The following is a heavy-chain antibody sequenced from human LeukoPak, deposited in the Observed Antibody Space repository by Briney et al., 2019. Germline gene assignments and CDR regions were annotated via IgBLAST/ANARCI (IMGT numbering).Heavy chain of an antibody. CDR2: IYHSGST. J-gene: IGHJ4*02. CDR3: ARDSPSDSSSWYAFDY. CDR1: GGSISSSNW. V-gene: IGHV4-4*02. D-gene: IGHD6-13*01. Sequence: SGTLSLTCAVSGGSISSSNWWSWVRQPPGKGLEWIGEIYHSGSTNYNPSLKSRVSISVDKSKNQFSLKLSSVTAADTAVYYCARDSPSDSSSWYAFDYWGQGTLVTVSS.